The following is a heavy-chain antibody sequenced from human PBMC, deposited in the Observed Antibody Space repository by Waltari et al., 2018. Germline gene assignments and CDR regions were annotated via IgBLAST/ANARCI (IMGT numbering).Heavy chain of an antibody. CDR1: GFTFTTSG. Sequence: QVQLVESGGGVVQPGTSLTLSCASSGFTFTTSGIHWVRQAPGKGLEWVSMIWYDGSKTHYADSLKGRFAISRDDSKNTVYLHMNSLRPEDTALYYCGREPWDAGRGWSGAFDFCGQGTLVTVSS. J-gene: IGHJ4*02. D-gene: IGHD3-10*01. CDR3: GREPWDAGRGWSGAFDF. V-gene: IGHV3-33*01. CDR2: IWYDGSKT.